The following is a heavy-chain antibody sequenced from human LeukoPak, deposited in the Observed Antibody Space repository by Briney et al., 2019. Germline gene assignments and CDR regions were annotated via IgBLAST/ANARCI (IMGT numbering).Heavy chain of an antibody. Sequence: PGGSLRLSCAASGFTFSAYGMHWVRRAPGKGLEWVAFIWFDGSNKYYADSVKGRFTISRDNSKNTLYLQMNSLGLEDTAVFYCAKECGGGCSDDYWGQGTLVTVSS. CDR2: IWFDGSNK. D-gene: IGHD2-21*02. CDR3: AKECGGGCSDDY. CDR1: GFTFSAYG. V-gene: IGHV3-30*02. J-gene: IGHJ4*02.